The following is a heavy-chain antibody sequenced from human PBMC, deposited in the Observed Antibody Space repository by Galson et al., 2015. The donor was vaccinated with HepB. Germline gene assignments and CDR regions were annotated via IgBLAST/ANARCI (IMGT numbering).Heavy chain of an antibody. CDR3: ARDYIVPSAKRTLDI. V-gene: IGHV4-61*02. D-gene: IGHD2-15*01. CDR1: GGSISSHTHY. J-gene: IGHJ3*02. Sequence: LSLTCTVSGGSISSHTHYWGWIRQPAGKGLEWIGRIYFSGTTNYNPSLKSRVIMSLDTSKNQIFLKLSSVTAADTAVYYCARDYIVPSAKRTLDIWSQGTKVSVSS. CDR2: IYFSGTT.